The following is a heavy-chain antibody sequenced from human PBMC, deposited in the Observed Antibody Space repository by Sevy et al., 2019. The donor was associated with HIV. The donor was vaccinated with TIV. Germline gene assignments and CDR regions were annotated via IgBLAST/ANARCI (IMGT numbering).Heavy chain of an antibody. CDR3: ARDWGTPAALYWYFDL. CDR1: AVSITDYY. D-gene: IGHD2-2*01. Sequence: SETLSLTCTVSAVSITDYYWSWIRQPPGKGLEWIANIHYTGSTNYKPSLQSRVTISVDTSKNQFSLKLNSVTAADTAVYYCARDWGTPAALYWYFDLWGRGTLVTASS. J-gene: IGHJ2*01. CDR2: IHYTGST. V-gene: IGHV4-59*01.